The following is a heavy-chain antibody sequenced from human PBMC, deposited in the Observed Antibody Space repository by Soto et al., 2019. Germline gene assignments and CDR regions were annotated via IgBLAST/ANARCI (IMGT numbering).Heavy chain of an antibody. CDR3: ARDSKRGYSGYDKLDY. D-gene: IGHD5-12*01. CDR2: IYHSGST. CDR1: GATISSGGYS. V-gene: IGHV4-30-2*01. Sequence: QVQLQESGSGLVKPSETLSLTCAVSGATISSGGYSWNWIRQAPGKGLEWIGHIYHSGSTQYNPSLKSRVTISVDRSKNQFSLKLTSVTAADTAVYYCARDSKRGYSGYDKLDYWGQGTLVTVSS. J-gene: IGHJ4*02.